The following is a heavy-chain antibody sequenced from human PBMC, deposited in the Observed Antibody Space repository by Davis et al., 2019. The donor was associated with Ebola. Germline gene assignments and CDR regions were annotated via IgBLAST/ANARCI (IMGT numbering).Heavy chain of an antibody. CDR3: AKGRDKAMATWPFDF. V-gene: IGHV3-21*05. Sequence: GGSLRLSCAASGFTFSAYSMNWVRQAPGKGPEWVSSISSSASYKNYADSVKGRFTISRDSSKSTLFLQMSSLRPEDTAVYYCAKGRDKAMATWPFDFWGQGTLLTVSS. D-gene: IGHD5-18*01. J-gene: IGHJ4*02. CDR2: ISSSASYK. CDR1: GFTFSAYS.